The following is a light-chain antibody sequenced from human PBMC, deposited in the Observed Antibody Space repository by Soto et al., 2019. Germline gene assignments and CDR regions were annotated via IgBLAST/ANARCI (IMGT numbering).Light chain of an antibody. Sequence: IQLTQSPSSLSASVGDRVTITCRASQGISSYLAWYQQKPGKAPKLLIYAASTLQSGVPSRFSGSGSGTDFAPTTRSLQPEDFETYYCQKINSYPLIFAPGTKGDSK. CDR2: AAS. V-gene: IGKV1-9*01. CDR1: QGISSY. J-gene: IGKJ3*01. CDR3: QKINSYPLI.